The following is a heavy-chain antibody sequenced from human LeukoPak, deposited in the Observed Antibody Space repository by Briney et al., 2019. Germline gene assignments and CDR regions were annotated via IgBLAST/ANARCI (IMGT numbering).Heavy chain of an antibody. J-gene: IGHJ4*02. D-gene: IGHD6-19*01. CDR2: INPNSGGT. CDR1: GYTFTGYY. Sequence: ASVKVSRKASGYTFTGYYLHWVRQAPGQGLEWMGWINPNSGGTDYAQKFQGRVTLTRDTSISTAYMELNGLRSDDTALYYCARDVAGNRYADYWGQGTLVTVSS. V-gene: IGHV1-2*02. CDR3: ARDVAGNRYADY.